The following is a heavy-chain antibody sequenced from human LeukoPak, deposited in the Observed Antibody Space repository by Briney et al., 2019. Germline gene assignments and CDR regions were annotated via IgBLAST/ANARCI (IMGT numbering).Heavy chain of an antibody. D-gene: IGHD1-20*01. CDR1: GFSLSAYW. CDR2: INRDGSQK. J-gene: IGHJ4*02. V-gene: IGHV3-7*01. Sequence: PGGSLGLSCAASGFSLSAYWMTWVRQAPGKGLEWVANINRDGSQKNHVDSVKGRFTISRDNAENLLFLQMNSLTAEDTAVYYCARDHYNWTPDQGYKVFDYWGQGSLVTVSS. CDR3: ARDHYNWTPDQGYKVFDY.